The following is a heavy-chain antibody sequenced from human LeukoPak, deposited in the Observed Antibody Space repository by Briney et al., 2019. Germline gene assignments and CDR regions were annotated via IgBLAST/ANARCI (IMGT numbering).Heavy chain of an antibody. CDR1: GGSISSSSYY. D-gene: IGHD3-10*01. CDR2: IYYSGST. Sequence: KPSETLSLTCTASGGSISSSSYYWGWIRQPPGEGLEWIGSIYYSGSTYYNPSLKSRVTISVDTSKNQFSLKLSSVTAADTAVYYCARLGITMVRGVSLFDYWGQGTLVTVSS. J-gene: IGHJ4*02. CDR3: ARLGITMVRGVSLFDY. V-gene: IGHV4-39*01.